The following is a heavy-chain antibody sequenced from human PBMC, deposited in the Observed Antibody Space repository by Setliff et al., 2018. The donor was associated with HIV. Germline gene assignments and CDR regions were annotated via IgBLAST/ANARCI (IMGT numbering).Heavy chain of an antibody. J-gene: IGHJ4*02. D-gene: IGHD2-15*01. CDR3: ARVYCSGGSCFTFDY. V-gene: IGHV1-18*01. CDR1: GYTFTSYG. CDR2: ISVYNGNT. Sequence: GASVKVSCKASGYTFTSYGVTWVRQAPGQGLEWMGWISVYNGNTNYAQKLQGRVTMTTDTSTSTACMELRSLRSDDTAVYYCARVYCSGGSCFTFDYWGQGTLVTVSS.